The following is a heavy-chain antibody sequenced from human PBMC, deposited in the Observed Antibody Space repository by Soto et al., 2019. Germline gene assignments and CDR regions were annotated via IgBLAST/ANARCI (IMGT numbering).Heavy chain of an antibody. Sequence: GGSLRLSCAASGFTFNIYALHWVRQAPGKGLEWVAVISFDGTKKYYSDSVKGRFTISRDNLKNTLYLQMNNLRVEDAALYFCAREDDYGYRYINYGLDVWGQGTTVTISS. CDR2: ISFDGTKK. V-gene: IGHV3-30-3*01. D-gene: IGHD4-17*01. J-gene: IGHJ6*02. CDR1: GFTFNIYA. CDR3: AREDDYGYRYINYGLDV.